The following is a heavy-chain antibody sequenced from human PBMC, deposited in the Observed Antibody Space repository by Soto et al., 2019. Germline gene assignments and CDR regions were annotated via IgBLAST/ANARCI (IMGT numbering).Heavy chain of an antibody. D-gene: IGHD1-7*01. J-gene: IGHJ4*02. Sequence: EVQLVESGGGLVKPGGSLRLSCAASGFTFSNAWMSWVRQAPGKGLEWVGRIKSKIDGGTTDYAAPVKGRFTISRDDSKNTLYLQMNRLKTEDTAVDYCTTERTTDYFDYWGQGTLVTVSS. CDR2: IKSKIDGGTT. CDR3: TTERTTDYFDY. V-gene: IGHV3-15*01. CDR1: GFTFSNAW.